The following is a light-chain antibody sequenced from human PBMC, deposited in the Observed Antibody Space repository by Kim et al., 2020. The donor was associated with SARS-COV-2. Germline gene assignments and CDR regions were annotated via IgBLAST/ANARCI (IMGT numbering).Light chain of an antibody. CDR2: GNS. CDR3: QSYDSSLSGWV. Sequence: ATDSRTGDSSHIGAGYDVLWYQQLPGTAPKLLIYGNSNRPSGVPDRFSGSKSGTSASLAITGLQAEDEADYYCQSYDSSLSGWVFGGGTQLTVL. CDR1: SSHIGAGYD. J-gene: IGLJ3*02. V-gene: IGLV1-40*01.